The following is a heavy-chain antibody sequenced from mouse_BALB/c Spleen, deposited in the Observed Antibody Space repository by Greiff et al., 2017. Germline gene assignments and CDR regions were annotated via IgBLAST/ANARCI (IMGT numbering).Heavy chain of an antibody. V-gene: IGHV5-6-4*01. Sequence: EVKLVESGGGLVKPGGSLKLSCAVSGFTFSSYTMSWVRQTPEKRLEWVATISSGGSYTYYPDSVKGRFTISRDNAKNTLYLQMSSRKSEDTAMYYCTADDYWGQGTTLTVSS. CDR2: ISSGGSYT. CDR1: GFTFSSYT. CDR3: TADDY. J-gene: IGHJ2*01.